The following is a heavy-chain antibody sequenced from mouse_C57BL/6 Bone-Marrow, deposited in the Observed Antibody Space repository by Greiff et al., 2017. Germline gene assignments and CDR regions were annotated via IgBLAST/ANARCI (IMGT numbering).Heavy chain of an antibody. D-gene: IGHD1-1*01. CDR2: IYPRSGNT. Sequence: VKLQESGAELARPGASVKLSCKASGYTFTSYGISWVKQRTGQGLEWIGEIYPRSGNTYYNEKFKGKATLTADKSSSTAYMELRSLTSEDSAVYFCARCPYVYARDYWGQGTSVTVSS. J-gene: IGHJ4*01. CDR1: GYTFTSYG. V-gene: IGHV1-81*01. CDR3: ARCPYVYARDY.